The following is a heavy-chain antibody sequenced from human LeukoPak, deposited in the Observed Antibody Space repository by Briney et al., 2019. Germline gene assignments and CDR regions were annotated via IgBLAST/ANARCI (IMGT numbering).Heavy chain of an antibody. CDR2: INHSGGT. CDR1: GGSFSGFR. V-gene: IGHV4-34*01. D-gene: IGHD5-24*01. CDR3: ARPEMATRYAFDI. J-gene: IGHJ3*02. Sequence: SETLSLTCAVSGGSFSGFRWHWIRQPPGKGPEWIGEINHSGGTTYNPSLKSRVTISVDTSKNQFSLKLSSVTAADTAVYYCARPEMATRYAFDIWGQGTMVTVSS.